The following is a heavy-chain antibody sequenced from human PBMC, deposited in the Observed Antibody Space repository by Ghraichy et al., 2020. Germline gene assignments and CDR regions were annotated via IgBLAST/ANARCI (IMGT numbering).Heavy chain of an antibody. D-gene: IGHD4-17*01. J-gene: IGHJ4*01. CDR2: IRISGGNI. Sequence: GGSLRLSCAASGFILSDYEMSWVRQSPGRGLEWVAYIRISGGNIYYVDSVKGRFTISRDNAKNSLFLQMNSLRAEDTAVYYCAREGSDSCDRVEYCGHGSFVPVSS. CDR1: GFILSDYE. CDR3: AREGSDSCDRVEY. V-gene: IGHV3-48*03.